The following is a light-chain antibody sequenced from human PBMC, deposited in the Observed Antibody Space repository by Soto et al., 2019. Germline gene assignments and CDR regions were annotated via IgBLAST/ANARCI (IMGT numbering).Light chain of an antibody. J-gene: IGLJ1*01. Sequence: QSALTQPHSASGTPRQRVTISCSGSSSNIGSNSVHWFQQVPGTAPKPLIYSSNQRPSGVPERFSGSKSGTSASLAISGLQSEDEADYYCAAWDDSLNGHIFGTGTKVTV. CDR1: SSNIGSNS. CDR2: SSN. V-gene: IGLV1-44*01. CDR3: AAWDDSLNGHI.